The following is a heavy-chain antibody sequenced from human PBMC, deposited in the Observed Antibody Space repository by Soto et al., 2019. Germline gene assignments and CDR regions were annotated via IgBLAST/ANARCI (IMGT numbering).Heavy chain of an antibody. CDR1: GFNFSDHE. D-gene: IGHD3-3*01. Sequence: GGSLRLSCVISGFNFSDHEMNWVRQAPGKGPEWVSRISASGGTTSYADSVKGRFTISRDNARDSLYMHMNNLRAEDTAIYYCARDRSLIFAVPPYGMDVWGQGTTVTVSS. V-gene: IGHV3-48*03. CDR2: ISASGGTT. CDR3: ARDRSLIFAVPPYGMDV. J-gene: IGHJ6*02.